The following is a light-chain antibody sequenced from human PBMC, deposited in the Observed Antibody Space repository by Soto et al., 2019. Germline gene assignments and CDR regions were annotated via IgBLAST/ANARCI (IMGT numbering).Light chain of an antibody. CDR3: SSYTSSSPVV. CDR1: SSDVGGYNY. Sequence: QSALTQPASVSGSPGQSITISCTGTSSDVGGYNYVSWYQQHPGKAPKLMIYDVSNRPSGVSNRFSGSMSGNTASLTISGLQAEDEADYYCSSYTSSSPVVFGGGTKLTVL. V-gene: IGLV2-14*01. J-gene: IGLJ2*01. CDR2: DVS.